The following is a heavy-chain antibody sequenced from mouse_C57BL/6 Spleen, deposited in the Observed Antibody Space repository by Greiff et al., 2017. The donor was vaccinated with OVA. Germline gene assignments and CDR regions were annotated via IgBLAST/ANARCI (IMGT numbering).Heavy chain of an antibody. V-gene: IGHV1-82*01. J-gene: IGHJ4*01. Sequence: VQLQQSGPELVKPGASVKISCKASGYAFSSSWMNWVKQRPGKGLEWIGRIYPGDGDTNYNGKFKGKATLTADKSSSTAYMQLSSLTSEDSAVYFCARRGGYYDAMDYWGQGTSVTVSS. CDR3: ARRGGYYDAMDY. D-gene: IGHD2-2*01. CDR1: GYAFSSSW. CDR2: IYPGDGDT.